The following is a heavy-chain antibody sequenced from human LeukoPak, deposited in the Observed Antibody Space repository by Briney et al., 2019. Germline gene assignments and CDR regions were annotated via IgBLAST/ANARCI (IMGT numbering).Heavy chain of an antibody. CDR3: ARWLRGIADEDGVDV. CDR2: ITSRGSTI. Sequence: KPGGSLRLPCAASGFTLSDYYLTWIRQAPGKGLEWVSYITSRGSTIYHADSMKGRFTISRDNAKNSLYLQMNSLRAEDTAVYYCARWLRGIADEDGVDVWGQGTTVTVSS. CDR1: GFTLSDYY. V-gene: IGHV3-11*01. J-gene: IGHJ6*02. D-gene: IGHD6-13*01.